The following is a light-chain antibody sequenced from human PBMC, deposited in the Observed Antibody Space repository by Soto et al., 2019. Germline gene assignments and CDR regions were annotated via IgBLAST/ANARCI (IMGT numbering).Light chain of an antibody. Sequence: QSVLTQPASVSGSPGQSITISCTGTSSDVGGYDYVSWYQQHPGKAPKLMIYDVSNRPSGVSNRFSGSKSGNTASLTISGLRAEDWADYYCSSHTGRSTHVLFGGGTKLTVL. CDR3: SSHTGRSTHVL. V-gene: IGLV2-14*01. CDR2: DVS. CDR1: SSDVGGYDY. J-gene: IGLJ2*01.